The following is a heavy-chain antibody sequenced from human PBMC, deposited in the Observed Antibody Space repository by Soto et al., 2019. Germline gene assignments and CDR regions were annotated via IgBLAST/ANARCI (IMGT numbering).Heavy chain of an antibody. J-gene: IGHJ4*02. Sequence: GGSLRLSCAASGFTFSSYEMNWVRQAPGKGLEWVSYISSSGSTIYYADSVKGRFTISRVNAKNSLYLQMNSLRAEDTAVYYCARDSSTVTQYYFDYWGQGTLVTVSS. CDR2: ISSSGSTI. D-gene: IGHD4-17*01. CDR3: ARDSSTVTQYYFDY. CDR1: GFTFSSYE. V-gene: IGHV3-48*03.